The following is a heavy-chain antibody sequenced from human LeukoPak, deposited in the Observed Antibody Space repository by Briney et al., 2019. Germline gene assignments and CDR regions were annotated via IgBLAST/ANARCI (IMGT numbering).Heavy chain of an antibody. J-gene: IGHJ6*03. CDR2: INAGNGNT. V-gene: IGHV1-3*01. D-gene: IGHD6-19*01. CDR1: GYTFTNYA. CDR3: ARDAGNSSGWYGLWRSDYYMDV. Sequence: ASVKVSCKASGYTFTNYAMHWVRQAPGQRLEWMGWINAGNGNTKYSQKFQGRVTITRDTSASTAYMELSSLRSEDTAVYYCARDAGNSSGWYGLWRSDYYMDVWGKGTTVTVSS.